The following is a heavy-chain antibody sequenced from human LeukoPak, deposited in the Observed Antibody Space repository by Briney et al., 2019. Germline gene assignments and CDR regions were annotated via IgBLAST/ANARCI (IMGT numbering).Heavy chain of an antibody. CDR3: AKLGYYYDSSAPLDASDI. CDR2: ISWNSGSI. V-gene: IGHV3-9*01. Sequence: PGGSLRLSCAASGFTFDDYAMHWVRQAPGKGLEWVSGISWNSGSIGYADSVKGRFTISRDNAKNSLYLQMNSLRAEDTALYYCAKLGYYYDSSAPLDASDIWGQGTMVTVSS. CDR1: GFTFDDYA. D-gene: IGHD3-22*01. J-gene: IGHJ3*02.